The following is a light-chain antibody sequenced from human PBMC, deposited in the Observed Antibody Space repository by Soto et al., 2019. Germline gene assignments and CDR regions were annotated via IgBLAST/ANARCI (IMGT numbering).Light chain of an antibody. CDR3: EQYDKSIT. V-gene: IGKV3-20*01. CDR2: GAS. Sequence: EIVLTQSPVTLSFSPGDRATLSFRASQSIASHLAWYQQKPGQAPRLLIYGASSRATGIPDRFSGSGSGTDFTLTINRLEPEDFAVYYCEQYDKSITFGGGTKVDIK. CDR1: QSIASH. J-gene: IGKJ4*01.